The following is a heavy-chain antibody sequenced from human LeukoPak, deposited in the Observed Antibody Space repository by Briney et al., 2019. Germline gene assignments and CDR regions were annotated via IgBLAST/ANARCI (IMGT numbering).Heavy chain of an antibody. Sequence: GGSRRLSCAASGFTFSSYAMIWVRQAPGKGLEWVSGITGGGVSTYYADSVKGRLTISRDNSNNMLHLQMNSLRAEDTAVYFCAKDLWSWGQGTLVTVSS. J-gene: IGHJ4*02. CDR2: ITGGGVST. V-gene: IGHV3-23*01. CDR3: AKDLWS. D-gene: IGHD2-21*01. CDR1: GFTFSSYA.